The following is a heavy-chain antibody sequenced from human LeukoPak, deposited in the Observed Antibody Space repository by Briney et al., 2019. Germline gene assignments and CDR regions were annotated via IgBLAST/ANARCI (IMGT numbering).Heavy chain of an antibody. D-gene: IGHD1-26*01. J-gene: IGHJ6*02. CDR2: INPSGGST. CDR3: ARASLGGYYYYYYGMDV. Sequence: ASVKVSCTASGYTFTSYYMHWVRQAPGQGLEWMGIINPSGGSTSYAQKFQGRVTMTRDTSTSTVYMELSSLRSEDTAVYYCARASLGGYYYYYYGMDVWGQGTTVTVSS. CDR1: GYTFTSYY. V-gene: IGHV1-46*01.